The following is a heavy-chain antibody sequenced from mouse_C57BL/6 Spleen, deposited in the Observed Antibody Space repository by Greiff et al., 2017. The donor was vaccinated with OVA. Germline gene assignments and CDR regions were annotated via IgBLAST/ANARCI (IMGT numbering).Heavy chain of an antibody. CDR1: GYTFTDYY. V-gene: IGHV1-76*01. CDR3: ARRGLGKYFDV. D-gene: IGHD2-2*01. J-gene: IGHJ1*03. Sequence: LEESGAELVRPGASVKLSCKASGYTFTDYYINWVKQRPGQGLEWIARIYPGSGNTYYNEKFKGKATLTAEKSSSTAYMQLSSLTSEDSAVYFCARRGLGKYFDVWGTGTTVTVSS. CDR2: IYPGSGNT.